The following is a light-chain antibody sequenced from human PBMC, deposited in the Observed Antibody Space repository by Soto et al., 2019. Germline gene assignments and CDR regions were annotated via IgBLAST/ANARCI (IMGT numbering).Light chain of an antibody. V-gene: IGLV1-40*01. Sequence: QSVLTQPPSVSEAPGQRVTISCTGSSSNIGAGYDVHWYQQLPGTAPKLLIYSDNSRPSGVPDRFSGSKSGTSASLAITGLQAEDEADYYCQSFDSSLSGWVFGGGTKVTVL. CDR1: SSNIGAGYD. CDR2: SDN. CDR3: QSFDSSLSGWV. J-gene: IGLJ3*02.